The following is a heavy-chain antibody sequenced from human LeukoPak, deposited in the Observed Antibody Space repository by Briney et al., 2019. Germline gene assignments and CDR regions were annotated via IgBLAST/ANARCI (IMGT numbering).Heavy chain of an antibody. J-gene: IGHJ4*02. Sequence: PGGSLRLSCAASGFTFSNYAMNWVCQAPGKGLEWVSGISGSGSSTYYADSVKGRSTISRDNSKNTLYLQMNSLRAEDTAVYYCAKGCTAGGSDDYHYYFDYWGQGTLVTVSS. D-gene: IGHD3-10*01. CDR1: GFTFSNYA. CDR3: AKGCTAGGSDDYHYYFDY. CDR2: ISGSGSST. V-gene: IGHV3-23*01.